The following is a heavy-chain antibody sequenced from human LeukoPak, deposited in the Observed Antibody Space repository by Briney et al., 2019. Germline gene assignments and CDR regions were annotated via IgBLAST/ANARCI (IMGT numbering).Heavy chain of an antibody. CDR3: ARDSGYSRFDY. CDR2: VDGDGTGT. Sequence: GGSLRLSCAASGFIFNNYWMHWVRQVPGKGLEWLSRVDGDGTGTSYADSVKGRFTISRDNAKNTLNLQMNSLRAEDTAVYYCARDSGYSRFDYWGQGTLVTVSS. J-gene: IGHJ4*02. V-gene: IGHV3-74*01. CDR1: GFIFNNYW. D-gene: IGHD5-12*01.